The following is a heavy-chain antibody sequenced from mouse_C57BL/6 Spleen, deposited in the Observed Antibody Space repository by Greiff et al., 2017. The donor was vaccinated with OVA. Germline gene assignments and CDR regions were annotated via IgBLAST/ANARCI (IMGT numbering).Heavy chain of an antibody. Sequence: EVKVVESGGGLVKPGGSLKLSCAASGFTFSDYGMHWVRQAPEKGLEWVAYISSGSSTIYYADTVKGRFTISRDNAKNTLFLQMTSLRSEDTAMYYCARPTRGGFDYWGQGTTLTVSS. J-gene: IGHJ2*01. D-gene: IGHD2-10*01. CDR2: ISSGSSTI. CDR3: ARPTRGGFDY. CDR1: GFTFSDYG. V-gene: IGHV5-17*01.